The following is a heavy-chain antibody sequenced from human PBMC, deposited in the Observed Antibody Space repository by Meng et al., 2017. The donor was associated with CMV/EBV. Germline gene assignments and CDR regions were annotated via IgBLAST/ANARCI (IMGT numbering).Heavy chain of an antibody. V-gene: IGHV4-39*07. D-gene: IGHD6-13*01. Sequence: QLRRQESGPGLVKPSGTLSLTCTVSGGSSGSSSYYWGWIRQPPGKGLEWIGSIYYSGSTYYNPSLKSRVTISVDTSKNQFSLKLSSVTAADTAVYYCARGGIAAAGLHWGQGTLVTVSS. J-gene: IGHJ4*02. CDR1: GGSSGSSSYY. CDR3: ARGGIAAAGLH. CDR2: IYYSGST.